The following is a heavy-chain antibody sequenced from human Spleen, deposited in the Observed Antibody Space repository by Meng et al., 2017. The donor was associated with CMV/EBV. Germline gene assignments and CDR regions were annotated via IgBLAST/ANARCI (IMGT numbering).Heavy chain of an antibody. CDR2: IKQDGSEK. CDR1: GFTFSSYW. Sequence: GGSLRLSCAASGFTFSSYWMSWVRQAPGKGLEWVANIKQDGSEKYHVDSVKGRFTISRDNAKNTLFLQMNSLRAEDTAVYYCARSIEARYYYYGMDAWGQGTTVTVSS. J-gene: IGHJ6*02. V-gene: IGHV3-7*01. CDR3: ARSIEARYYYYGMDA. D-gene: IGHD6-6*01.